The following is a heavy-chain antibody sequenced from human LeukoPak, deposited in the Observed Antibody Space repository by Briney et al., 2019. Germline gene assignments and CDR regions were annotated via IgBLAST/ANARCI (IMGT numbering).Heavy chain of an antibody. D-gene: IGHD3-22*01. V-gene: IGHV1-18*01. Sequence: ASVKVSCKASGYTFTSYGISWVRQAPGQGLEWMGWISAYNGNTNYAQKLQGRVTMTTDTSTSTAYMELRSLRSDDTAVYYCARDPYYYDSSGYPRFAYWGQGTLVTVSS. J-gene: IGHJ4*02. CDR3: ARDPYYYDSSGYPRFAY. CDR1: GYTFTSYG. CDR2: ISAYNGNT.